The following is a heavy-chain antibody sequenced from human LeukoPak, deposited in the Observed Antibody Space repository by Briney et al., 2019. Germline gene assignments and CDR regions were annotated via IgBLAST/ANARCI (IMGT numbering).Heavy chain of an antibody. D-gene: IGHD6-13*01. CDR2: ST. Sequence: GGSLRLSCAASGFTVSSNFMSWVRQAPGKGLEWVSASTYYADSVQGRFSISRDNSKNTLFLQMNSLRAEDTAVYYCASCSSSPATFDYWGLGTLVTVSS. V-gene: IGHV3-53*01. CDR3: ASCSSSPATFDY. J-gene: IGHJ4*02. CDR1: GFTVSSNF.